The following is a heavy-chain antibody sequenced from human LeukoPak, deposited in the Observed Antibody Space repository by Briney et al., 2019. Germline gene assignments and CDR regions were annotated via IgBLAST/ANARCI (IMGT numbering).Heavy chain of an antibody. J-gene: IGHJ4*02. CDR1: GFTFSSYS. CDR2: ISTSSTYI. D-gene: IGHD1-26*01. CDR3: ARRVGATSFDY. Sequence: GGSLRLSCAASGFTFSSYSTHWVRQAPGRGLEWLSSISTSSTYIYYADSVKGRFTISRDNAKNSLYLQMNSLRAEDTAVYYCARRVGATSFDYWGQGILVTVSS. V-gene: IGHV3-21*01.